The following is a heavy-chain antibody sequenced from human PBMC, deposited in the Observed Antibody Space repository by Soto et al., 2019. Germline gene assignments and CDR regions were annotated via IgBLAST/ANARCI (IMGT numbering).Heavy chain of an antibody. Sequence: QVQLQESGPGLVKPSQTLSLTCTVSGGSISSGGYYWSWIRQHPGKGLEWIGYIYYSGSTYYNPSLKSRVTISVDTSKNQFSLKLSSVTAADTAVYYRARDDYDSSGYYYGAFDIWGQGTMVTVSS. J-gene: IGHJ3*02. V-gene: IGHV4-31*03. D-gene: IGHD3-22*01. CDR3: ARDDYDSSGYYYGAFDI. CDR1: GGSISSGGYY. CDR2: IYYSGST.